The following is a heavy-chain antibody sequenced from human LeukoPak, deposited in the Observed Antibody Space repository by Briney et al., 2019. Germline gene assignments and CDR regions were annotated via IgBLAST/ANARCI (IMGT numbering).Heavy chain of an antibody. J-gene: IGHJ4*02. CDR1: GGSISSYY. D-gene: IGHD3-10*01. V-gene: IGHV4-59*12. Sequence: SETLSLTCAVSGGSISSYYWNWIRQPPGKGLEWIGYIYYSGSANYNPSLKSRVTISLDKSRNQFSLNLNSVSAADTAVYYCARSYFGSGTFNGFDYWGQGTLVTVSS. CDR2: IYYSGSA. CDR3: ARSYFGSGTFNGFDY.